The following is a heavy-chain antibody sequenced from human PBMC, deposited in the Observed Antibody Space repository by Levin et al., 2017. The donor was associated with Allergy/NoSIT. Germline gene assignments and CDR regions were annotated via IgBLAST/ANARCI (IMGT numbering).Heavy chain of an antibody. Sequence: SETLSLTCAVYGGSFSGYYWSWIRQPPGKGLEWIGEINHSGSTNYNPSLKSRVTISVDTSKNQFSLKLSSVTAADTAVYYCAREDFYDSSVGYWGQGTLVTVSS. CDR1: GGSFSGYY. J-gene: IGHJ4*02. D-gene: IGHD3-22*01. CDR2: INHSGST. CDR3: AREDFYDSSVGY. V-gene: IGHV4-34*01.